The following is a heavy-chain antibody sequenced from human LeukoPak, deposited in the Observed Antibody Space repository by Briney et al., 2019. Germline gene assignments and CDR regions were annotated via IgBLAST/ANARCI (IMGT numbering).Heavy chain of an antibody. J-gene: IGHJ4*02. CDR3: AKTSSGYLSFDY. Sequence: GGSLRLSCAASGFTFSSYAMSWARQAPGKGLEWVSAVSGRGYNTYYADSVKGRFTVSRDNSKNTVFLQMNSLRAEDTAVYYCAKTSSGYLSFDYWGQGTLVTVSS. CDR2: VSGRGYNT. CDR1: GFTFSSYA. D-gene: IGHD3-22*01. V-gene: IGHV3-23*01.